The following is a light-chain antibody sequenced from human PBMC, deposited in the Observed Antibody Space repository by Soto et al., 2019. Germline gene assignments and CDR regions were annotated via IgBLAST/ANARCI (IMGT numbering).Light chain of an antibody. V-gene: IGKV3-15*01. CDR1: QSVSST. Sequence: EIVMTQSPATLSVSPGERATLSCRASQSVSSTLAWYQQIPGQVPRLLLYGTSTRATGIPARFSGSGSGTEFTLTISSLQSEDFAFYYCQQYYQWPLTFGGGTKVEVK. CDR2: GTS. J-gene: IGKJ4*01. CDR3: QQYYQWPLT.